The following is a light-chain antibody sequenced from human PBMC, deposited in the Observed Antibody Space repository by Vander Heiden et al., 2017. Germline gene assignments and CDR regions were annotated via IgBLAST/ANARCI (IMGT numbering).Light chain of an antibody. CDR3: MQGSHWPYT. CDR1: QSPVHIDGNTY. V-gene: IGKV2-30*02. Sequence: DVVMTQSPLSLPVTLGQPASIPCRSGQSPVHIDGNTYLTWFHQRPGQSPRRLIYELSKWDTGVPDRFSGSGSGTDFTLKISRVEAEDVGLYYCMQGSHWPYTFGQGTNLEIK. CDR2: ELS. J-gene: IGKJ2*01.